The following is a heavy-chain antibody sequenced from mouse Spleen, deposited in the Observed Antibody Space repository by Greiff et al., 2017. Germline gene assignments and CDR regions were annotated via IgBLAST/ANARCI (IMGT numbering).Heavy chain of an antibody. Sequence: VKLMESGAELVKPGASVKLSCKASGYTFTEYTIHWVKQRPGQGLEWIGWIYPGSGSIKYNEKFKDKATLTADKSSSTVYMELSRLTSEDSAVYFCARQIYRYDEGFAYWGQGTLVTVSA. J-gene: IGHJ3*01. CDR3: ARQIYRYDEGFAY. CDR1: GYTFTEYT. D-gene: IGHD2-14*01. CDR2: IYPGSGSI. V-gene: IGHV1-62-2*01.